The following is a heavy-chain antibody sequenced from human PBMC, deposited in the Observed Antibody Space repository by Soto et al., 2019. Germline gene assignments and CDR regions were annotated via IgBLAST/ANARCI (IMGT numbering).Heavy chain of an antibody. Sequence: QVALVQSGAEVKEPGASVRISCEASGYTFTSYGIHWVRQAPGQRLEWMGWINTGSSNTRYSPEFQARVTITRDTSASIAYMELNSLRSEDTAVYYCARAMPTAGYIYGDRWGQGTVVTVSS. V-gene: IGHV1-3*04. J-gene: IGHJ4*02. CDR3: ARAMPTAGYIYGDR. CDR2: INTGSSNT. D-gene: IGHD4-17*01. CDR1: GYTFTSYG.